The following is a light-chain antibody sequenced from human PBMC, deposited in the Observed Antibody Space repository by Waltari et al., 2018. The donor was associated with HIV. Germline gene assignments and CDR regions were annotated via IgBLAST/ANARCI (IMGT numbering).Light chain of an antibody. CDR2: AAS. V-gene: IGKV1-16*02. CDR1: QGVSKN. J-gene: IGKJ5*01. Sequence: DIQMTQSPSSLSASIGDRVTITCRASQGVSKNLAWLQQKPGKAPKSLIYAASSLHSGVPSKFSGSGSGTDFTLTISGLQPEDFAVYYCQQYDKWPRGTFGQGTRVEIK. CDR3: QQYDKWPRGT.